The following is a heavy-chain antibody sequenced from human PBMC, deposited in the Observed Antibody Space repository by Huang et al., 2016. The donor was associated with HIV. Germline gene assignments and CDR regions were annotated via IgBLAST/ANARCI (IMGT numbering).Heavy chain of an antibody. CDR2: IAYDEDNK. J-gene: IGHJ4*02. CDR1: GFTFSSDG. V-gene: IGHV3-30*03. CDR3: ARGPIRFLAWLLNFDY. D-gene: IGHD3-3*01. Sequence: QILLIESGGGVVQPGRSLRLSCAASGFTFSSDGMHWVRQAPGKGVGWMAVIAYDEDNKDDADSVRGRFTISRDNSKNTLYLQMNSLRIEDTAVYYCARGPIRFLAWLLNFDYWGQGALVTVSS.